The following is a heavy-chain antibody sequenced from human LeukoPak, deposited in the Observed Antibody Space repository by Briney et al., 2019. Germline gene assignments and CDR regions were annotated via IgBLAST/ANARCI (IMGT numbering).Heavy chain of an antibody. Sequence: PSETLSLTCTVSGDSFSSYYWTWIRQPPGKGLEWIGYIYYTGSTNYSPSLKSRVTISVDSSKNQFSLKLTSVTAADTAVYYCARGVEVTSYYFDYWGQGSLVTVSS. CDR2: IYYTGST. J-gene: IGHJ4*02. D-gene: IGHD2-15*01. CDR1: GDSFSSYY. CDR3: ARGVEVTSYYFDY. V-gene: IGHV4-59*01.